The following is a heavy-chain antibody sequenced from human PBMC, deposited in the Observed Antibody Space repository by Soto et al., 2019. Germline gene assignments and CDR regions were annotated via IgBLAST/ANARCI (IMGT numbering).Heavy chain of an antibody. CDR2: IYYSGST. J-gene: IGHJ4*02. CDR1: GGSISSGDYY. V-gene: IGHV4-30-4*01. Sequence: PSETLSLTCTVSGGSISSGDYYWSWIRQPPGKGLEWIGYIYYSGSTYYNPSLKSRVTISVDTSKNQFSLKLSSVTAADTAVYYCAREVYSSSSGFDYWGQGTLVTVSS. D-gene: IGHD6-6*01. CDR3: AREVYSSSSGFDY.